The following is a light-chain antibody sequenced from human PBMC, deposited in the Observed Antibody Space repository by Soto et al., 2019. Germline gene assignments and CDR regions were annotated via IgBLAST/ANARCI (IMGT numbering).Light chain of an antibody. Sequence: EIVLTQPPATPSFSPGERATLSCRASQSVSSYLAWFQQKPGQAPRLLIYDAANRATGIPARFSGSGSGTDFTLTISSLEPEDFAIYYCQHRSNWPLTFGGGTKVDIK. V-gene: IGKV3-11*01. CDR3: QHRSNWPLT. CDR1: QSVSSY. CDR2: DAA. J-gene: IGKJ4*01.